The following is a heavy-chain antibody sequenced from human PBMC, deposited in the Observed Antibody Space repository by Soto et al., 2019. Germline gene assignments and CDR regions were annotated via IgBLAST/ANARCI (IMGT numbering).Heavy chain of an antibody. CDR2: IYYSGST. CDR1: GGSISSYY. J-gene: IGHJ5*02. Sequence: TSETLSLTCTFSGGSISSYYWSLIRQPPGKGLEWIGYIYYSGSTNYNPSLKSRVTISVDTSKNQFSLKLSSVTAADTAVYYCATLGGELSSENNWFDPWGQGTLVTVSS. D-gene: IGHD3-16*02. CDR3: ATLGGELSSENNWFDP. V-gene: IGHV4-59*12.